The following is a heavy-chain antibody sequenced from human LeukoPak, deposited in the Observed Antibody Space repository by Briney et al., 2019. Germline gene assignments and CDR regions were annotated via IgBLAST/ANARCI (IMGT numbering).Heavy chain of an antibody. V-gene: IGHV4-59*01. Sequence: SETLSLTCTVSGGSINSYYWSWIRQPPGKGLEWIGYIYYSGSTSCNPSLKSRVTISIDTSKNQFSLKLSSVTAADTAVYYCARLFGNSDFDYWGQGALVTVSS. CDR1: GGSINSYY. J-gene: IGHJ4*02. CDR2: IYYSGST. CDR3: ARLFGNSDFDY. D-gene: IGHD4-23*01.